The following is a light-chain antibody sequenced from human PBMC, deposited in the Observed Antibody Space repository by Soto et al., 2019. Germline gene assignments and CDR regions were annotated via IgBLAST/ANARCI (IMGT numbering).Light chain of an antibody. Sequence: IKRTHPPSSFSAPVEDRVTFTCRPSLPIITYLAWYQQKPGKIPNLLIYAASTLQAGVPSRFSGSGSGTDFTLTISSLQPEDVAAYYCQKYNSAPLTFGGGTRWRSN. CDR1: LPIITY. V-gene: IGKV1-27*01. CDR2: AAS. CDR3: QKYNSAPLT. J-gene: IGKJ4*01.